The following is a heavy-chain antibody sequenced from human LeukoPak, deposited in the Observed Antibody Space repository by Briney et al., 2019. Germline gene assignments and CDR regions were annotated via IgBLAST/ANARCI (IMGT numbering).Heavy chain of an antibody. Sequence: GGSLRLSCAASGFTFSSYWMSWVRQAPGKGLEWVANIKQDGSEKYYVDSVKGRFTISRDNAKNSLYLQMNSLRAEDTAVYYCARDIEENNYYGSGRVMWGQGTLVTVSS. CDR2: IKQDGSEK. CDR1: GFTFSSYW. CDR3: ARDIEENNYYGSGRVM. J-gene: IGHJ3*02. V-gene: IGHV3-7*01. D-gene: IGHD3-10*01.